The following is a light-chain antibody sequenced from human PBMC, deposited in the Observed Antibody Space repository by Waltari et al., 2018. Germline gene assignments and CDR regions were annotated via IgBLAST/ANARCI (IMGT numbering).Light chain of an antibody. Sequence: SSDLNQDPAVSVALGQTVRITCQGDSLRRYSASWYQQRPGQAPILVLYGQNDRPSGIPDRFSGSTSGNTASLTITGAQAEDEADYYCHSRDTSSTRFFGGGTRLTV. CDR1: SLRRYS. V-gene: IGLV3-19*01. J-gene: IGLJ2*01. CDR3: HSRDTSSTRF. CDR2: GQN.